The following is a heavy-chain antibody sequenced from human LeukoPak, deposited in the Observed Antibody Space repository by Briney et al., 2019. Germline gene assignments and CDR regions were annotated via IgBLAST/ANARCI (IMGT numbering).Heavy chain of an antibody. CDR2: ISGSGDAT. CDR1: GFTFSGYS. Sequence: SGGSLRLSCAASGFTFSGYSMSWVRQAPGKGPEWVSTISGSGDATYYADSVKGRFTISRDNSKNTLYLQMNSLRAEDTAVYYCARDVSYAPDYWGQGTLVTVSS. D-gene: IGHD3-10*01. CDR3: ARDVSYAPDY. J-gene: IGHJ4*02. V-gene: IGHV3-23*01.